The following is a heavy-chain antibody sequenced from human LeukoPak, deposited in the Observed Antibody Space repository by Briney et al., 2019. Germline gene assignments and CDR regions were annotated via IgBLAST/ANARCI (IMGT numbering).Heavy chain of an antibody. V-gene: IGHV4-59*11. D-gene: IGHD3-16*01. J-gene: IGHJ5*02. Sequence: PSETLSLTCTVSGGSISSHYWSWVRQPPGKGLEWIGYIYYSGSTKYDPSLKSRVTISVDTSKNQFSLKLSSVTAADTAVYYCARESRGGGLNNWFGPWGQGTLVTVSS. CDR3: ARESRGGGLNNWFGP. CDR2: IYYSGST. CDR1: GGSISSHY.